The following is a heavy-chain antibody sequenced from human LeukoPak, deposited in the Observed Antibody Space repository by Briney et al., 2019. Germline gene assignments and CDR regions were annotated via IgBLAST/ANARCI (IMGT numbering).Heavy chain of an antibody. J-gene: IGHJ4*02. D-gene: IGHD3-10*01. V-gene: IGHV1-69*10. CDR3: AREVAVHHPAFGD. CDR1: GDTFQTYS. CDR2: IVPMFGIA. Sequence: SVKVSCKSSGDTFQTYSISWVRQAPGQGLEWMGDIVPMFGIANYAQRFQDRVTMTADSSTNTAYLEVRSLKFDDTAVYYCAREVAVHHPAFGDWGQGTLVIVSS.